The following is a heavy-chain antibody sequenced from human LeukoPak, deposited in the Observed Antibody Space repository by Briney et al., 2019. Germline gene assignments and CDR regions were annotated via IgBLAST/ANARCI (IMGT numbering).Heavy chain of an antibody. Sequence: PGGSLRLSCAASGFTFSSYEMNWVRQAPGKGLEWVSYISSSGSTIYYADSVKGRFTISRDNAKNSLYLQMNSLRAEDTAVYYCARDLRRYYDSSGLRGIDYWGQGTLVTVSS. J-gene: IGHJ4*02. CDR3: ARDLRRYYDSSGLRGIDY. CDR1: GFTFSSYE. D-gene: IGHD3-22*01. V-gene: IGHV3-48*03. CDR2: ISSSGSTI.